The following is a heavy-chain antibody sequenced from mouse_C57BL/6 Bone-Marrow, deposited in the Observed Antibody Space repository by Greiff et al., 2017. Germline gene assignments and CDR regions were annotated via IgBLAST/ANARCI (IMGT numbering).Heavy chain of an antibody. Sequence: QVQLQQPGAELVKPGASVQLSCKASGYTFTSYWMQWVKQRPGQGLEWIGEIDPSDSYTNYNQKFKGKATLTVDTSSSTAYMQLSSLTSEDSAVYYCAREVATPGAFAYWGQGTLVTVSA. D-gene: IGHD1-1*01. V-gene: IGHV1-50*01. CDR3: AREVATPGAFAY. J-gene: IGHJ3*01. CDR1: GYTFTSYW. CDR2: IDPSDSYT.